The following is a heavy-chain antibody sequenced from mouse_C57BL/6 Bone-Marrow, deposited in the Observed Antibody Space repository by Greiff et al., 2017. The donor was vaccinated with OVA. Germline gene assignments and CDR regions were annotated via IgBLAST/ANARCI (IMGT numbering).Heavy chain of an antibody. Sequence: EVKLLESGAELVRPGASVKLSCTASGFNIKDDYMHWVKQRPEQGLEWIGWIDPADGDTEYASKFQGKATITADTSSNTAYLQLSSLTSEDTAVYDCTSDGNVDYWGQGTTLTVSS. CDR3: TSDGNVDY. CDR2: IDPADGDT. V-gene: IGHV14-4*01. D-gene: IGHD2-1*01. CDR1: GFNIKDDY. J-gene: IGHJ2*01.